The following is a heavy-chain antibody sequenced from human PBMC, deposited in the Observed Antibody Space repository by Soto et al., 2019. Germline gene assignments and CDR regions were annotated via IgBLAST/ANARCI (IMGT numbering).Heavy chain of an antibody. V-gene: IGHV1-18*01. D-gene: IGHD3-10*01. CDR3: ARVPMVRGVIIEVMYYGMDV. CDR1: GYTFTSYG. CDR2: ISAYNGNT. J-gene: IGHJ6*02. Sequence: ASVKVSCKASGYTFTSYGISWVRQAPGQGLEWMGWISAYNGNTNYAQKLQGRVTMTTDTSTSTAYMELRSLRSDDTAVYYCARVPMVRGVIIEVMYYGMDVWGQGTTVTVSS.